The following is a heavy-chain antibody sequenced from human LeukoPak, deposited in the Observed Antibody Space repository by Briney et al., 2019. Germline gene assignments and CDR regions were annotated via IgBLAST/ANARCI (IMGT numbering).Heavy chain of an antibody. V-gene: IGHV1-69*13. CDR2: IIPIFGTA. Sequence: ASVKVSCKASGGTFSSYAISWVRQAPGQGLEWMGGIIPIFGTANYAQKFQGRVTITADESTSTAYMELSSLRSEDTAVYYCARDQVPAAMPYHYYYYYGMDVWGQGTTVTVSS. CDR3: ARDQVPAAMPYHYYYYYGMDV. D-gene: IGHD2-2*01. CDR1: GGTFSSYA. J-gene: IGHJ6*02.